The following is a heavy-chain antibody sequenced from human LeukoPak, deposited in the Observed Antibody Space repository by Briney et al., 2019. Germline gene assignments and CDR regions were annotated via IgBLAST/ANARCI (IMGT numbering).Heavy chain of an antibody. D-gene: IGHD3-10*01. CDR2: ISTGGGST. V-gene: IGHV3-23*01. Sequence: PGGSLRLSCAASGFTFSSYAMNWVRQAPGKGLEWVSGISTGGGSTYYADAVKGRFTISRDNSKNTLYLQMNSLRAEDTAVYYCAKDPVTMVRGVAGYFDYWGQGTLVTVSS. CDR3: AKDPVTMVRGVAGYFDY. J-gene: IGHJ4*02. CDR1: GFTFSSYA.